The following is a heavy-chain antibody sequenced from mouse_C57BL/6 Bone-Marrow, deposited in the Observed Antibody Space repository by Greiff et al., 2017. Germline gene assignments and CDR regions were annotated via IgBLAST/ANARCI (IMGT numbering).Heavy chain of an antibody. D-gene: IGHD2-4*01. V-gene: IGHV1-54*01. J-gene: IGHJ2*01. CDR3: ARFYYDYDVPFDY. Sequence: QVQLQQSGAELVRPGTSVKVSCKASGYAFTNYLIEWVKQRPGQGLEWIGVINPGSGGTNYNEKFKGKATLTADKSSSTAYMQLSSLTSEDSAVYFCARFYYDYDVPFDYWGQGTTLTVSS. CDR2: INPGSGGT. CDR1: GYAFTNYL.